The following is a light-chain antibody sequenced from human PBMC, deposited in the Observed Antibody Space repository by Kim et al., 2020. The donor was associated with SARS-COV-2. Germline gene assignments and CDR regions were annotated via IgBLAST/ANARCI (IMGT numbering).Light chain of an antibody. J-gene: IGLJ3*02. Sequence: PGPTAIITCSGDGLGDGYAFWLQQKPGRPPVLVIYQDIKRTSGIPGRFAGSNSGNTAALTISVTQAMDEAEYYCQTWDGGTAVVFGGGTQLTVL. CDR1: GLGDGY. CDR2: QDI. V-gene: IGLV3-1*01. CDR3: QTWDGGTAVV.